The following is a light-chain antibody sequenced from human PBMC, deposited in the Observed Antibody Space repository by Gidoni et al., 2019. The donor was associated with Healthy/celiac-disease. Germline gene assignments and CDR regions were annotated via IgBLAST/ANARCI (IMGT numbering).Light chain of an antibody. V-gene: IGLV1-44*01. CDR3: AAWDDSLNGWV. J-gene: IGLJ3*02. Sequence: LTQPPSASGTPGQRVTISCSGSSSNIGSNTVHWYQQLPGTAPKLLIYSNNQRPSGVPDRFSGSKSGTSASLAISGLQSEDEADYYCAAWDDSLNGWVFGGGTKLTVL. CDR2: SNN. CDR1: SSNIGSNT.